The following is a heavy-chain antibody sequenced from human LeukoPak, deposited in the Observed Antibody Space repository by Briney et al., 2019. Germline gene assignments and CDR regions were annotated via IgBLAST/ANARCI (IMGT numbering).Heavy chain of an antibody. CDR2: IRGSGTTE. CDR1: GFTFSSYG. D-gene: IGHD3-9*01. V-gene: IGHV3-23*01. J-gene: IGHJ5*02. Sequence: GGSLRLSCAASGFTFSSYGMRWVRQAPGKGLEGVSIIRGSGTTEHYEDSVKGRFTLSRDDSKNTLYLQMNSLRVEDTAVYYCARRGYDILTGYSWYNWFDPWGQGTLVTVSS. CDR3: ARRGYDILTGYSWYNWFDP.